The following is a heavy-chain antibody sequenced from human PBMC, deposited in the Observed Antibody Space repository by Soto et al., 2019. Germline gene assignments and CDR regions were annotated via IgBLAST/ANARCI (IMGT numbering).Heavy chain of an antibody. CDR3: ARALRSYDFLTGNHRALDASHF. D-gene: IGHD3-9*01. V-gene: IGHV3-7*01. CDR2: IKQDGSEK. Sequence: GGSLRLSFAASGFTFSSYWMSWVRQAPGKGLEWVANIKQDGSEKYYVDSVKGRFTISRDNAKNSLYLQMNSLRAEDTAVYYCARALRSYDFLTGNHRALDASHFRGKATMVT. J-gene: IGHJ3*01. CDR1: GFTFSSYW.